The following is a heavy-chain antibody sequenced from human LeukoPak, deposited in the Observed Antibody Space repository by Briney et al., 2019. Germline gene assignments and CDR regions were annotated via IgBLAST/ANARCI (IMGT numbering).Heavy chain of an antibody. CDR3: ARHLVVATYDY. CDR1: GFTFSDYY. CDR2: ISSGGSTI. D-gene: IGHD2-21*01. J-gene: IGHJ4*02. Sequence: GGSLRLSCAASGFTFSDYYMSWIRQAPGKGLEWVSYISSGGSTIYYADSVKGRFTIPRDNAKNSLYLQMNSLRAEDTAVYYCARHLVVATYDYWGQGTLVTVSS. V-gene: IGHV3-11*01.